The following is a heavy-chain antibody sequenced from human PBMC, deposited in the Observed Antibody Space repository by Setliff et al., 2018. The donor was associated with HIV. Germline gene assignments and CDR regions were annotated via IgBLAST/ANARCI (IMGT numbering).Heavy chain of an antibody. CDR2: ISISGDT. D-gene: IGHD6-19*01. Sequence: SETLSLTCTVSGGSVTSYYWSWIRQPAGKRLEWIGRISISGDTNYNPSLKSRVTISVDTSKNQVSLRLSSVTAADTAVYYCARDPGYNSGWSGTSFDYWGRGTLVTVSS. CDR1: GGSVTSYY. V-gene: IGHV4-4*07. CDR3: ARDPGYNSGWSGTSFDY. J-gene: IGHJ4*02.